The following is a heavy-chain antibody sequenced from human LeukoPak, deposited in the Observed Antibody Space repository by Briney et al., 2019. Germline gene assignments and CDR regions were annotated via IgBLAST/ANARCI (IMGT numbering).Heavy chain of an antibody. Sequence: GASVKVSCKASGGTFRTYSVTWVRQAPGQGLEWMGGIIPIFGTPNYAQKFQGRVKVTTDDATGTGYMELSSLMSEDTAIYYCARVDRYHFYLDVWGKGTPVTVSS. CDR2: IIPIFGTP. CDR1: GGTFRTYS. V-gene: IGHV1-69*05. CDR3: ARVDRYHFYLDV. J-gene: IGHJ6*03.